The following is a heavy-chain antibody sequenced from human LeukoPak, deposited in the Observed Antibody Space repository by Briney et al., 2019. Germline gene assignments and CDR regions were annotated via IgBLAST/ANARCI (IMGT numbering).Heavy chain of an antibody. Sequence: AASVKVSCKASGGTFSSYAISWVRQAPGQGLEWMGRIIPILGIANYAQKFQGRVTITADKSTSTVYMELSSLRSEDTAVYYCARTTLGPLDYWGQGTLVTVSS. CDR3: ARTTLGPLDY. CDR1: GGTFSSYA. D-gene: IGHD1-14*01. V-gene: IGHV1-69*04. CDR2: IIPILGIA. J-gene: IGHJ4*02.